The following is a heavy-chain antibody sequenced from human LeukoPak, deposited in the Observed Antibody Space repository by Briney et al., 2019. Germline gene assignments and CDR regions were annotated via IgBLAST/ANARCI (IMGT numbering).Heavy chain of an antibody. CDR2: INSDGSST. CDR1: GFTFSSCW. CDR3: AREWSGFGELPDY. J-gene: IGHJ4*02. V-gene: IGHV3-74*01. Sequence: PGGSLRLSCAASGFTFSSCWMNWVRQAPGKGLVWVSRINSDGSSTSYADSVKGRFTISRDNAKNTLYLQMNSLRVEDTAVYYCAREWSGFGELPDYWGQGTLVTVSS. D-gene: IGHD3-10*01.